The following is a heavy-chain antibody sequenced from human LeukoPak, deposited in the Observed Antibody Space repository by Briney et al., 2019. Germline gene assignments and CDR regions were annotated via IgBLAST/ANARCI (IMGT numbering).Heavy chain of an antibody. CDR3: ARASMIVGATHYYFDY. V-gene: IGHV3-74*01. J-gene: IGHJ4*02. CDR1: GFTFRSYW. D-gene: IGHD1-26*01. Sequence: GGSLRLSCAASGFTFRSYWMHWVRQAPGKGLVWVSRINSDGSSTSYADSVKGRITISRDNAKNTLYLQMNSLRAEDTAVYYCARASMIVGATHYYFDYWGQGTLVTVSS. CDR2: INSDGSST.